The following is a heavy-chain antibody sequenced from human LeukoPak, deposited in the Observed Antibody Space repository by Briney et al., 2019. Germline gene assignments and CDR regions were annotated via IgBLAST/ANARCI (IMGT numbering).Heavy chain of an antibody. CDR2: IYYSGST. J-gene: IGHJ5*02. V-gene: IGHV4-31*11. D-gene: IGHD4-11*01. CDR1: GGSFSGYY. Sequence: SETLSLTCAVYGGSFSGYYWSWIRQHPGKGLEWIGYIYYSGSTYYNPSLKSRVTISVDTSKNQFSLKLSSVTAADTAVYYCAREATVTTDWFDPWGQGTLVTVSS. CDR3: AREATVTTDWFDP.